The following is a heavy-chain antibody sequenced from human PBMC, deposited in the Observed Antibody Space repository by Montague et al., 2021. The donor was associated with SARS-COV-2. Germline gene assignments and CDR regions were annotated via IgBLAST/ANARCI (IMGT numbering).Heavy chain of an antibody. V-gene: IGHV4-39*02. D-gene: IGHD3-22*01. CDR2: IYYSGST. CDR1: GGSISSSSYY. J-gene: IGHJ6*02. Sequence: SETLSLTCTVSGGSISSSSYYWGWIRQPPGQGLVWIGSIYYSGSTYYNPSLKIRVTISADTSKNQLSLKLSSVTATDTAVYYCAREAYYYDSSGYYGGGYYYYYGMDVWGQGTTVTVSS. CDR3: AREAYYYDSSGYYGGGYYYYYGMDV.